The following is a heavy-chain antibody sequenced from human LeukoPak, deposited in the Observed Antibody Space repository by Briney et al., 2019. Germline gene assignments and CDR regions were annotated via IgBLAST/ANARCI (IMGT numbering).Heavy chain of an antibody. CDR3: ARDSTYYDFWSGYYRYYYGMDV. CDR2: IYSGGST. CDR1: GFTVSSNY. J-gene: IGHJ6*02. V-gene: IGHV3-53*01. D-gene: IGHD3-3*01. Sequence: PGGSLRLSCAASGFTVSSNYMSWVRQAPGKGLEWVSVIYSGGSTYYADSVKGRFTISRDNSKNTLYLQMNSLRAEDTAVYYCARDSTYYDFWSGYYRYYYGMDVWGQGTTVTVSS.